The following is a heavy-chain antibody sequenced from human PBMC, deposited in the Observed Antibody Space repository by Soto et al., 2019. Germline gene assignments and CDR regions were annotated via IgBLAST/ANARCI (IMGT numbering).Heavy chain of an antibody. D-gene: IGHD6-13*01. CDR3: ASSAVFAAAGTGYYYYYYMDV. Sequence: SQTLSLTCAISGDSVSSNSAAWNWIRQSPSRGLEWLGRTYYRSKWYNDYAVSVKSRITINPDTSKNQFSLQLNSVTPEDTAVYYCASSAVFAAAGTGYYYYYYMDVWGKGTTVTVSS. CDR2: TYYRSKWYN. CDR1: GDSVSSNSAA. V-gene: IGHV6-1*01. J-gene: IGHJ6*03.